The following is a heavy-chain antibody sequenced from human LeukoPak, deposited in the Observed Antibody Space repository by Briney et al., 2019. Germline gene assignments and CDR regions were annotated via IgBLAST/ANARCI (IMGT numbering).Heavy chain of an antibody. CDR1: GFTSSSYA. CDR2: ISGSGGST. J-gene: IGHJ6*02. D-gene: IGHD3-3*01. CDR3: AKYVLRFLEWSAAYYYYGMDV. Sequence: GGSLRLSCAASGFTSSSYAMSWVRQAPGKGLEWVSAISGSGGSTYYADSVKGRFTISRDNSKNTLYLQMNSLRAEDTAVYYCAKYVLRFLEWSAAYYYYGMDVWGQGTTVTVSS. V-gene: IGHV3-23*01.